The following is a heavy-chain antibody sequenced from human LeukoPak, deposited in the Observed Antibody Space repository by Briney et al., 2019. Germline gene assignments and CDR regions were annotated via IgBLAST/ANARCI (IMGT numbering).Heavy chain of an antibody. Sequence: GGSLRLSCAASGFTFTTYDMHWVRQATGKGLEWVSAIGTTGDTYYPGSVKGRFTISRDNSKNTLYLQMNSLRAEDTAVYYCAKGSFWGRYFDYWGQGTLVTVSS. D-gene: IGHD3-16*01. V-gene: IGHV3-13*01. CDR2: IGTTGDT. CDR1: GFTFTTYD. CDR3: AKGSFWGRYFDY. J-gene: IGHJ4*02.